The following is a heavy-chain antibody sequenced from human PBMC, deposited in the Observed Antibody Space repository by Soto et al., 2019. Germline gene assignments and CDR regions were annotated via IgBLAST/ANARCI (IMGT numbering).Heavy chain of an antibody. J-gene: IGHJ5*02. Sequence: ASVKVSCKASGYTLTSYAMHWVRQAPGQRLEWMGWINAGNGNTKYSQKFQGRVTITRDTSASTAYMELSSLRSEDTAVYYCARARGIAVAGTRWFDPWGQGTLVTVSS. V-gene: IGHV1-3*01. CDR3: ARARGIAVAGTRWFDP. CDR1: GYTLTSYA. CDR2: INAGNGNT. D-gene: IGHD6-19*01.